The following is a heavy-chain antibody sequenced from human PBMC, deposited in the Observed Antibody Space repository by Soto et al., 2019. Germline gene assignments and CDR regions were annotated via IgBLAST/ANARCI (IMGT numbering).Heavy chain of an antibody. V-gene: IGHV1-58*02. Sequence: SVKVSCKASGFTFTSSAMQWVRQARGQRLEWIGWIVVGSGNTNYAQKFQERVTITRDMSTSTAYMELSSLRSEDTAVYYCAAGSATAYTIPLDYWGQGTLVTVSS. CDR3: AAGSATAYTIPLDY. J-gene: IGHJ4*02. D-gene: IGHD3-3*01. CDR1: GFTFTSSA. CDR2: IVVGSGNT.